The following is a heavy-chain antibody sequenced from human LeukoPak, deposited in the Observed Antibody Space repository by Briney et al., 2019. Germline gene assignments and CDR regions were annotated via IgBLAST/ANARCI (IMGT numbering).Heavy chain of an antibody. J-gene: IGHJ4*02. Sequence: PGGSLRLSCAASGFTFSSYEMNWVRQAPGKGLEWVSYIGSSGTTIYYADSVKGRFTISRDNAKNSLYLQMNSLRAEDTAVYYCARASTYYYGSGSYLYPDYWGQGTLVTVSS. CDR3: ARASTYYYGSGSYLYPDY. CDR1: GFTFSSYE. CDR2: IGSSGTTI. V-gene: IGHV3-48*03. D-gene: IGHD3-10*01.